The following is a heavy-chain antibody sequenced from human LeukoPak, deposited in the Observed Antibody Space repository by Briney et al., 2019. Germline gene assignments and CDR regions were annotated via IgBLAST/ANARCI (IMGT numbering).Heavy chain of an antibody. V-gene: IGHV3-7*01. CDR1: GFTFSSYW. CDR3: ARDFRGSGSYWVYYYYMDV. Sequence: GGSLRLSCAASGFTFSSYWMSWVRQAPGKGLEWVANIKQDGSEKYYVDSVKGRFTISRDNAKNSLYLQMISLRAEDTAVYYCARDFRGSGSYWVYYYYMDVWGKGTTDTVSS. CDR2: IKQDGSEK. D-gene: IGHD3-10*01. J-gene: IGHJ6*03.